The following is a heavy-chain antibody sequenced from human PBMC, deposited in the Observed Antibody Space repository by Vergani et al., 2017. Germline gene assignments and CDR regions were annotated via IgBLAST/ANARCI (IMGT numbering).Heavy chain of an antibody. CDR3: AREGASTTGTTGSYMDV. J-gene: IGHJ6*03. Sequence: QVQLVESGGGVVQPGRSLRLSCAASGFTFSSYAMHWVRQAPGKGLEWVAVISYDGSNKYYADSVKGRFTISRDNSKNTLYLQMNSLRAKDTAVYYCAREGASTTGTTGSYMDVWGKGTTVTVSS. CDR1: GFTFSSYA. V-gene: IGHV3-30-3*01. D-gene: IGHD1-1*01. CDR2: ISYDGSNK.